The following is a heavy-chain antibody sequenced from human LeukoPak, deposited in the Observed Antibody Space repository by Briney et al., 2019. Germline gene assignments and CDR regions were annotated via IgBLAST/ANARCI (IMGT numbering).Heavy chain of an antibody. CDR3: ARGRWLQFSD. V-gene: IGHV4-59*01. CDR2: IYFTGST. D-gene: IGHD5-24*01. CDR1: GGSISNYY. J-gene: IGHJ4*02. Sequence: SETLSLTCTVSGGSISNYYWNWIRQPPGKGLEWIGYIYFTGSTNCNPSLKSRVTISLDTSKNQFSLKLSSVTAADTAIYYCARGRWLQFSDWGPGTQVTVSS.